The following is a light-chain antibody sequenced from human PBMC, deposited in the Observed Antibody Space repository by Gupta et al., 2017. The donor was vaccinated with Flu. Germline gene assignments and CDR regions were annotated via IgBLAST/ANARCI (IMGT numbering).Light chain of an antibody. CDR2: WAS. CDR1: QSVLSSSNNKNY. CDR3: QQDDSSPQT. Sequence: DIVMTQSPDSLAVSLGERATVNCKSSQSVLSSSNNKNYLAWYQQKPGQPPKLLIYWASTRESGVPDRFSGSRSGTDFTLTISSLQAEDVAVYYCQQDDSSPQTFGQGTRVEIK. V-gene: IGKV4-1*01. J-gene: IGKJ1*01.